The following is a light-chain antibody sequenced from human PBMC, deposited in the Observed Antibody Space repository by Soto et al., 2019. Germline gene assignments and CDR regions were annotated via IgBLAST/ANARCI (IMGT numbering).Light chain of an antibody. V-gene: IGLV2-8*01. CDR2: EVS. Sequence: QSVLAQPPSASGSPGQSVTISCTGTSSDVGGYVYVSWYQQHPGTAPKLMIYEVSRRPSGVPDRFSGSKSGNTAPLTVSGLQADDEADYYCSSYAGINNFYVFGTGTKVTVL. J-gene: IGLJ1*01. CDR3: SSYAGINNFYV. CDR1: SSDVGGYVY.